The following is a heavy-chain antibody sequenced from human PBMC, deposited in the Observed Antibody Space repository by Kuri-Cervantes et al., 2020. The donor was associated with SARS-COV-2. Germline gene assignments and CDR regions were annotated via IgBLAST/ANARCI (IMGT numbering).Heavy chain of an antibody. V-gene: IGHV1-69*05. CDR1: GGTFISYA. J-gene: IGHJ6*03. Sequence: SVKVSCKASGGTFISYAISWVRQAPGQGLEWMGGIIPIFGTANYAQKFQGRATITTDESTSTAYMELRSLRSEDTAVYYCAFTPTSTYHYYYYMDVWGKGTTVTVSS. CDR2: IIPIFGTA. CDR3: AFTPTSTYHYYYYMDV.